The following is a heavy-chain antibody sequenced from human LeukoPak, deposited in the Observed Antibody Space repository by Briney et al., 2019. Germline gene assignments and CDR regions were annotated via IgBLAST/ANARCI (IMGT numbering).Heavy chain of an antibody. D-gene: IGHD1-26*01. CDR3: ARQPSGSLGDY. V-gene: IGHV4-39*01. J-gene: IGHJ4*02. Sequence: SETLSLTCTVSGGSISSSSDYWGWIRQPPGKGLEWIGSIYYSGNTYYNPSLKSRVTISVDTSKKQFSLKLSSVTAADTAVYYCARQPSGSLGDYWGQGTLVIVSS. CDR2: IYYSGNT. CDR1: GGSISSSSDY.